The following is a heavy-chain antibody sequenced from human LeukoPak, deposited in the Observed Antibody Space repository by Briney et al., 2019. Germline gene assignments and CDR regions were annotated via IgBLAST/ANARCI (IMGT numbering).Heavy chain of an antibody. V-gene: IGHV3-66*01. D-gene: IGHD6-19*01. Sequence: QTGGSLRLSCAASGFTVSSNYMSWVRQAPGKGLEWVSVIYSGGSTYYADSVKGRFTISRDNSKNTLYLQMNSLRAEDTAVYYCARGYSSGWGRYFDYWGQGTLVTVSS. CDR1: GFTVSSNY. J-gene: IGHJ4*02. CDR2: IYSGGST. CDR3: ARGYSSGWGRYFDY.